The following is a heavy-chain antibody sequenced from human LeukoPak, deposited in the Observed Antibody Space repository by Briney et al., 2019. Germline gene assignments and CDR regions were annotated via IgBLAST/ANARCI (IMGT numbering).Heavy chain of an antibody. CDR2: ISGSGGST. D-gene: IGHD1-20*01. CDR1: GFTFSSYA. Sequence: GGSLRLSCAASGFTFSSYAMGWVRQAPGKGLGWVSAISGSGGSTYYADSVKGRYTIFRDNSKNTLYLQMNSLRAEDTAVYYCAKVMYNWNDGADYWGQGTLVTVSS. CDR3: AKVMYNWNDGADY. V-gene: IGHV3-23*01. J-gene: IGHJ4*02.